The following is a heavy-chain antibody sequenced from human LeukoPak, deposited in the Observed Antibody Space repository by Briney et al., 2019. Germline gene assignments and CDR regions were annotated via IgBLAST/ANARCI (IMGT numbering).Heavy chain of an antibody. Sequence: GGSLRLSCAASGFTLSSYSMNWVRQAPGKGLEWVSYISRSSSGTIFYADSVKGRFTISRDNAKNSLHLQMNSLRDEDTAVYYCARSTVTPGYWGQGTLVTVSS. CDR1: GFTLSSYS. J-gene: IGHJ4*02. V-gene: IGHV3-48*02. D-gene: IGHD4-17*01. CDR3: ARSTVTPGY. CDR2: ISRSSSGTI.